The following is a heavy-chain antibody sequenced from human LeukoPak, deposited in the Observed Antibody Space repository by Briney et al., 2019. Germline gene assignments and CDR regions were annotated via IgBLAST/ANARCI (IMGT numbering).Heavy chain of an antibody. J-gene: IGHJ4*02. Sequence: SETLSLTCTVSGGSISSSSYYWGWIRQPPGKGLEWIGSIYYSGSTYYNPSLKSRVTISVDRSKNQFSLKLSSVTAADTAVYYCARDGSFDQYCSSTSCFDYWGQGTLVTVSS. V-gene: IGHV4-39*07. CDR1: GGSISSSSYY. D-gene: IGHD2-2*01. CDR2: IYYSGST. CDR3: ARDGSFDQYCSSTSCFDY.